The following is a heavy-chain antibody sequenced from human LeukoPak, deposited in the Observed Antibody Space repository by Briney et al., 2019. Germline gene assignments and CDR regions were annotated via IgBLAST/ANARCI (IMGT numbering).Heavy chain of an antibody. CDR1: GFTFDDYA. J-gene: IGHJ4*02. Sequence: GGSLRLSCAASGFTFDDYAMHWVRQAPGKGLEWVSGISWNSGSIGYADSVKGRFTISRDNAKNSLYLQMNSLRAEDMALYYCAKDMSLVGATPLDYWGQGTLVTVSS. CDR3: AKDMSLVGATPLDY. CDR2: ISWNSGSI. V-gene: IGHV3-9*03. D-gene: IGHD1-26*01.